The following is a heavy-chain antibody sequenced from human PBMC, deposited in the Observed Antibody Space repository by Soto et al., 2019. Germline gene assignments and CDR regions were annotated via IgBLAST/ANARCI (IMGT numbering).Heavy chain of an antibody. V-gene: IGHV1-18*01. J-gene: IGHJ4*02. CDR2: ISAYNGNT. Sequence: GASVNVSCKASGYTFTSYGISWVRQAPGQGLEWMGWISAYNGNTNYAQKLQGRVTMTTDTSTSTAYMELRSLRSDDTAVYYCARDLFGLRAVAAAADWGQGTLVTVSS. D-gene: IGHD6-19*01. CDR3: ARDLFGLRAVAAAAD. CDR1: GYTFTSYG.